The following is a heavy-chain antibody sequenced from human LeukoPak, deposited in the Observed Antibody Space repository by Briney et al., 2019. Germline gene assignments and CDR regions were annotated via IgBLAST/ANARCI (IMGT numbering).Heavy chain of an antibody. CDR1: GFTFSSYW. J-gene: IGHJ6*03. CDR2: IKQDGSEK. D-gene: IGHD1-26*01. CDR3: ARENPRVGATLYYYYYYMDV. V-gene: IGHV3-7*01. Sequence: PGGSLRLSCAASGFTFSSYWMSWVRQAPGKGLEWVANIKQDGSEKYYVDSVKGRFTISRDNAKNSLYLQMNSLRAEDTAVYYCARENPRVGATLYYYYYYMDVWGKGTTVTVSS.